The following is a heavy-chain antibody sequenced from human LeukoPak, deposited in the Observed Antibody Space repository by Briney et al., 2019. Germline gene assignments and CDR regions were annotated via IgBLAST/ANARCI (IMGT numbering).Heavy chain of an antibody. CDR2: ISSSGSTI. D-gene: IGHD5-18*01. CDR3: ARALTTTMAQG. Sequence: GGSLRLSCTASGFTFSSYDMNWVRQAPGKGLEWVSAISSSGSTIYYADSVKGRFTISRDNAKNSLYLKMISLTAEDTAVYYCARALTTTMAQGGGQGTLVTVSS. CDR1: GFTFSSYD. J-gene: IGHJ4*02. V-gene: IGHV3-48*03.